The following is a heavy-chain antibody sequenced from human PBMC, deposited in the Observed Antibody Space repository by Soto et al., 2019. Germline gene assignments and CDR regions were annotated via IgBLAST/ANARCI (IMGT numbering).Heavy chain of an antibody. D-gene: IGHD3-16*01. CDR2: IWYDGSNK. CDR1: GFTFSSYG. CDR3: ARERGGGGGYGMDV. J-gene: IGHJ6*02. V-gene: IGHV3-33*01. Sequence: QVQLVESGGGVVQPGRSLRLSCAASGFTFSSYGMHWVPQAPGKGLEWVAVIWYDGSNKYYADSVKGRFTISRDNSKNTMYLQMNGRRAEDTAVYYCARERGGGGGYGMDVWGQGTTVTVSS.